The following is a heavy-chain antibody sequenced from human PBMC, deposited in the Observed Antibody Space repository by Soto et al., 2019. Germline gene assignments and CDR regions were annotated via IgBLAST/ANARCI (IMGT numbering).Heavy chain of an antibody. Sequence: EVQLVESGGGLVQPGGPLRLSCAASGFTFSTSWLHWVPQAPGTGLEWVSRIKCDGSSTSYADSVEGRFTISRDNAKNTVYLQMNSLGAEDTVVYWCARGIRNYYGVDVWGQGTTVAVSS. J-gene: IGHJ6*02. CDR2: IKCDGSST. CDR1: GFTFSTSW. V-gene: IGHV3-74*01. CDR3: ARGIRNYYGVDV.